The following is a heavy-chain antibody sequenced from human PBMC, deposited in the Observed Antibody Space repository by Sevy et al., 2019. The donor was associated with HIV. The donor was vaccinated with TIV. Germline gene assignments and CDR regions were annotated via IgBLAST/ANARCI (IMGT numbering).Heavy chain of an antibody. D-gene: IGHD3-3*01. J-gene: IGHJ4*02. CDR2: ISSNGGST. CDR1: GFTFSSYA. Sequence: GGSLRLSCSASGFTFSSYAMHWVRQAPGKGLEYVSAISSNGGSTYYADSVKGRFTISRDNSKNTLYLQMSSLRAEDTAVDYCVKPAYDFWSGYYNTAYFDYWGQGTLVTVSS. CDR3: VKPAYDFWSGYYNTAYFDY. V-gene: IGHV3-64D*06.